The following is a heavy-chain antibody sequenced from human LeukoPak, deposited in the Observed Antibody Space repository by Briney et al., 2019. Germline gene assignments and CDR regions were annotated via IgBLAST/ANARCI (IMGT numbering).Heavy chain of an antibody. J-gene: IGHJ6*02. V-gene: IGHV3-48*03. Sequence: GGSLRLSCAPSGYTFSNYEMSWVRQTPGKGLEWVSYISSSGSSTYYADSVKGRFTISRDNAKNSLYLQMNSLRAEDTAVYYCATHYCSSISCYEDFYYGMDVWGQGTTVTVSS. D-gene: IGHD2-2*01. CDR3: ATHYCSSISCYEDFYYGMDV. CDR1: GYTFSNYE. CDR2: ISSSGSST.